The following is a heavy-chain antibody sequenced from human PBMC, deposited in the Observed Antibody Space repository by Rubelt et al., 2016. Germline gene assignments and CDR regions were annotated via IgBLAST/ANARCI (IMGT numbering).Heavy chain of an antibody. CDR3: AKDYTPRENYYDRSGYYTARYYYGLGV. Sequence: EWVAVISYDGSNKYYADSVKGRFTISRDNSKNTLYLQMNSLRAGDTAVYYCAKDYTPRENYYDRSGYYTARYYYGLGVWGQGTTVTVSS. D-gene: IGHD3-22*01. J-gene: IGHJ6*02. V-gene: IGHV3-30*07. CDR2: ISYDGSNK.